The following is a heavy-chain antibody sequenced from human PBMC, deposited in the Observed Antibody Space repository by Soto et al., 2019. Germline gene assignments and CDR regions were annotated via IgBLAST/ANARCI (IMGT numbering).Heavy chain of an antibody. CDR1: GYTFTSYA. Sequence: KGSRRFSGYTFTSYAVRWVPQAPAQGLEMMGWISACNGNTSYAQKLQGRVTMTTYTSTSRAYMALRSLRSDDTAVYYCARDGQYCSGGSWKLGGWGQGTLVTVCS. CDR3: ARDGQYCSGGSWKLGG. V-gene: IGHV1-18*04. D-gene: IGHD2-15*01. CDR2: ISACNGNT. J-gene: IGHJ4*02.